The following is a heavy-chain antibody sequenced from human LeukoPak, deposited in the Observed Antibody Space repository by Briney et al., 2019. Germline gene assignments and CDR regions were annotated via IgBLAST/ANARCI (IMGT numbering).Heavy chain of an antibody. CDR3: ARGLCGGDCYDY. J-gene: IGHJ4*02. CDR1: GFTFSSYS. D-gene: IGHD2-21*01. V-gene: IGHV3-21*01. CDR2: ISSSSSYI. Sequence: DPGGSLRLSCAASGFTFSSYSMNWVRQAPGKGLEWVSSISSSSSYIYYADSAKGRFTISRDNAKNSLYLQMNSLRAEDTAVYYCARGLCGGDCYDYWGQGTLVTVSS.